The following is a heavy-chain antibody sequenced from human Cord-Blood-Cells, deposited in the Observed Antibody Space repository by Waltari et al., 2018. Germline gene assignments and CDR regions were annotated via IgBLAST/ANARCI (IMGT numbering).Heavy chain of an antibody. CDR3: ASSRRTGYSSGWYDY. J-gene: IGHJ4*02. CDR2: IIPIFGTA. V-gene: IGHV1-69*01. CDR1: GGTFSSYA. D-gene: IGHD6-19*01. Sequence: QVQLVQSGAEVKKPGSSVKVSCKASGGTFSSYAISWVRQAPGQGLEWMGGIIPIFGTANDEQKCQGRVTITADESTSTAYMELSSLRSEDTAVYYCASSRRTGYSSGWYDYWGQGTLVTVSS.